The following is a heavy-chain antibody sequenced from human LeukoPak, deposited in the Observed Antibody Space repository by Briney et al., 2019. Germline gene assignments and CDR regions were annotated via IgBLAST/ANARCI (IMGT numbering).Heavy chain of an antibody. D-gene: IGHD3-3*01. J-gene: IGHJ5*02. Sequence: SQTLSLTCSASGGSVSSSTYYWAWIRQPPGKGLEWIGTIYYSGSTYYNPSLKSRVTISIDTSKNQFSLKLTSVTAADTAVYYCARELENTIFGVVSRWFDPWGQGALVTVSS. V-gene: IGHV4-39*07. CDR2: IYYSGST. CDR3: ARELENTIFGVVSRWFDP. CDR1: GGSVSSSTYY.